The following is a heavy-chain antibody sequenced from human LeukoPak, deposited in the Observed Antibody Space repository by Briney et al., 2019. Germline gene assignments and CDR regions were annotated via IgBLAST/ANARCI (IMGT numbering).Heavy chain of an antibody. CDR2: IYHSGST. D-gene: IGHD3-3*01. CDR1: GYSISSGYY. CDR3: ARAGGGGGTIFLVY. Sequence: SETLSLTCTVSGYSISSGYYWGWIRQPPGKGLEWIGSIYHSGSTYYNPSLMSRVTISVDTSKNQFSLKRSSVTAADTAVYYCARAGGGGGTIFLVYWGQGTLVTVSS. J-gene: IGHJ4*02. V-gene: IGHV4-38-2*02.